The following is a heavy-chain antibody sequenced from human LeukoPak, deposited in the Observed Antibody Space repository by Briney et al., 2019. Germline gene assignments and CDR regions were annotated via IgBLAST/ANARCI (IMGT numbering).Heavy chain of an antibody. D-gene: IGHD2-8*01. CDR3: AREDVVLVDAVPYYYYGMDV. CDR1: GYNFIRYY. Sequence: ASVKVSCKASGYNFIRYYMHWVRQAPGQGLEWMGIINPSGGSTSYAQKFQDRVTMTRDTSTSTVYMELSSLKSEDTAVYYCAREDVVLVDAVPYYYYGMDVCGQGTTVTVSS. V-gene: IGHV1-46*01. CDR2: INPSGGST. J-gene: IGHJ6*02.